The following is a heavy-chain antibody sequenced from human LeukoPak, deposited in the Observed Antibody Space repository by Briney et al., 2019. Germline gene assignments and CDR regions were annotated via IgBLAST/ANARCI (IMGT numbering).Heavy chain of an antibody. J-gene: IGHJ5*02. CDR2: INPNSGGT. V-gene: IGHV1-2*02. Sequence: GASVKVSCKASGYTFTGYYMHWVRQAPGQGLEWMGWINPNSGGTNYAQKFQGRVTMTRDTSISTAYMELSRLRSDDTAVYYCAREGGSVCGGGSCYWFDPWGQGTLVTVSS. D-gene: IGHD2-15*01. CDR3: AREGGSVCGGGSCYWFDP. CDR1: GYTFTGYY.